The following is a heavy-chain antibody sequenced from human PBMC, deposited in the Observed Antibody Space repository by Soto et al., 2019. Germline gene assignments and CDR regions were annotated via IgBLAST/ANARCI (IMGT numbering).Heavy chain of an antibody. CDR1: GGSFSGYY. CDR2: INHSGST. V-gene: IGHV4-34*01. J-gene: IGHJ5*02. D-gene: IGHD2-15*01. CDR3: ASLTADSVAA. Sequence: SETLSLTCAVYGGSFSGYYWSWIRQPPGKGLEWIGEINHSGSTNYNPSLKSRVTISVDKSKNQFSLKLSSVTAADTAVYYCASLTADSVAAWGQGTLVTVSS.